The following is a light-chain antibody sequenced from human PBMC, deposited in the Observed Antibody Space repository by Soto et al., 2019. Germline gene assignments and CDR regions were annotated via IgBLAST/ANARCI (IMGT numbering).Light chain of an antibody. CDR1: QSISSW. Sequence: DIQMTQSPSSLSASVGDRVTITCRAIQSISSWLAWYQQKPGKAPKLLIYDASSLESGVPSRFSGSGSGTEFTLTISSLQPDDFATYYCQQYNSYSQTFGQGTKVDIK. CDR2: DAS. J-gene: IGKJ1*01. CDR3: QQYNSYSQT. V-gene: IGKV1-5*01.